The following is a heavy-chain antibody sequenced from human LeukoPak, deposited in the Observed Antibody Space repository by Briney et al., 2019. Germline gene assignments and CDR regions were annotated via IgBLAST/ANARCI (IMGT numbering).Heavy chain of an antibody. Sequence: GRSLRLSCAASGFTFSSYGMHWVRQAPGKGLEWVAVIWYGGSNKYYADSVKGRFTISRDNSKNTLYLQMNSLRAEDTAVYYCARGGSAHDAFDIWGQGTMVTVSS. V-gene: IGHV3-33*08. CDR2: IWYGGSNK. J-gene: IGHJ3*02. CDR3: ARGGSAHDAFDI. D-gene: IGHD6-6*01. CDR1: GFTFSSYG.